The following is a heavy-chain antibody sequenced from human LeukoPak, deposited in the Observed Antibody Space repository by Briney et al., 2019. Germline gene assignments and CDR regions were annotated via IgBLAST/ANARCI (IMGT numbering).Heavy chain of an antibody. CDR2: ISYDGSNK. CDR1: GFTFSSYG. D-gene: IGHD3-3*01. J-gene: IGHJ6*02. V-gene: IGHV3-30*18. Sequence: QTGRSVRLSCAGSGFTFSSYGMHWVRQAPGKGLEWVAVISYDGSNKYYADSVKGRFTIPRDNSKNTLYLQMHSLRAEDTAVYFCAKGTYDFWSGYHEYYYYGMDVWGQGTTVTVSS. CDR3: AKGTYDFWSGYHEYYYYGMDV.